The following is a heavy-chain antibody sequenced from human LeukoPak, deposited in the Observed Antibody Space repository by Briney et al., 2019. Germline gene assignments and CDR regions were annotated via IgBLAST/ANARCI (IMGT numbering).Heavy chain of an antibody. J-gene: IGHJ5*02. Sequence: GGSLRLSCAPSGFTFSSYAMTWVRQAPGKGLEWVSTISGSGGTTYYADSVKGRFIISRDNSKNTLYLQMNSLRADDTAVYYCARVSSGWPNNWFDPWGQGTLVTVSP. CDR1: GFTFSSYA. V-gene: IGHV3-23*01. CDR3: ARVSSGWPNNWFDP. CDR2: ISGSGGTT. D-gene: IGHD2-15*01.